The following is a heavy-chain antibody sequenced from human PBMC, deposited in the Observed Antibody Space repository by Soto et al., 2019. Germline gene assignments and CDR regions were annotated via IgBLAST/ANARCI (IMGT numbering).Heavy chain of an antibody. D-gene: IGHD5-18*01. CDR3: ARSPDTPIVAFYYYGMDV. CDR1: GYTFTSYD. J-gene: IGHJ6*02. V-gene: IGHV1-8*01. CDR2: MNPNSGNT. Sequence: QVQLVQSGAEVKKPGASVKVSCKASGYTFTSYDINWVRQATGQVLEWMGWMNPNSGNTGYAQKFQGRGTMTRNTSISTAYMELSSLRSEDPAVYYCARSPDTPIVAFYYYGMDVWGQGTTVTVSS.